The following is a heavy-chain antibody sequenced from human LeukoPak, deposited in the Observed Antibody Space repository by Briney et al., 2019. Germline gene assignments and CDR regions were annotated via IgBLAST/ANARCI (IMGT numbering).Heavy chain of an antibody. CDR2: ISSSGSTI. J-gene: IGHJ6*04. V-gene: IGHV3-48*03. CDR3: AELGITMIGGV. D-gene: IGHD3-10*02. Sequence: GGSLRLSSTASGFTFGDYAMSWVRQAPGKGLEWVSYISSSGSTIYYADSVKGRFTISRDNAKNSLYLQMNSLRAEDTAVYYCAELGITMIGGVWGKGTTVTISS. CDR1: GFTFGDYA.